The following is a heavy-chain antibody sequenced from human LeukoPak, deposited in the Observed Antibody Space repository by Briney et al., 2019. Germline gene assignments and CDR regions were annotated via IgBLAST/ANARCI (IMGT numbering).Heavy chain of an antibody. CDR1: GFTFSSYG. Sequence: GGSLRLSCAASGFTFSSYGMHWVRQAPGKGLEWVAFIRYDGSNKYYADSVKGRFTISRDNSKNTLYLQMNSLRAEDTAVYYCAKDPAYYGSGSGFDYWGQGTLVTVSS. J-gene: IGHJ4*02. CDR3: AKDPAYYGSGSGFDY. CDR2: IRYDGSNK. V-gene: IGHV3-30*02. D-gene: IGHD3-10*01.